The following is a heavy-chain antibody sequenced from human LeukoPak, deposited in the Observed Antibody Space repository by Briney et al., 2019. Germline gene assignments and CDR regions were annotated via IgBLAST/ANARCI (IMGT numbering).Heavy chain of an antibody. J-gene: IGHJ6*03. Sequence: PGGSLRLSRAAPGFTFSDYYMSWIRQAPGKGLEWVSYISSSGSTIYYADSVKGRFTISRDNAKNSLYLQMNSLRAEDTAVYYCAREVAAPPGYYYYMDVWGKGTTVTVSS. D-gene: IGHD6-13*01. CDR1: GFTFSDYY. CDR2: ISSSGSTI. V-gene: IGHV3-11*01. CDR3: AREVAAPPGYYYYMDV.